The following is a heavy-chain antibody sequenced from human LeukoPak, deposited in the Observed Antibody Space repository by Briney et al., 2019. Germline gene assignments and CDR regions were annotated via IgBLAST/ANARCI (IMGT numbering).Heavy chain of an antibody. CDR2: IRSKEYGGTT. J-gene: IGHJ4*01. CDR1: GVTFGDYA. Sequence: PGGSLRLSCTASGVTFGDYAVTWVRQAPGKGLEWVGFIRSKEYGGTTEYAASVKGRFTISRDDSKSIAYLQVNSLKIDDTAVYYCARDVSPDTSGYSYGNFDYWGQGTLVTVSS. V-gene: IGHV3-49*04. CDR3: ARDVSPDTSGYSYGNFDY. D-gene: IGHD5-18*01.